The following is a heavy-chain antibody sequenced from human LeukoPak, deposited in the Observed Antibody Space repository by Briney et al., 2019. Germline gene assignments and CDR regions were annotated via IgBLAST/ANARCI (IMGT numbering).Heavy chain of an antibody. V-gene: IGHV3-30*04. Sequence: PGGSLRLSCAASGFTFSSYAMHWVRQAPGKGLEWVAVISYDGSNKYYADSVKGRFTISRDNSKNTLYLQMNSLRAEDTAVYYCAKDTGYSGYDFDYWGQGTLVTVSS. D-gene: IGHD5-12*01. CDR3: AKDTGYSGYDFDY. J-gene: IGHJ4*02. CDR1: GFTFSSYA. CDR2: ISYDGSNK.